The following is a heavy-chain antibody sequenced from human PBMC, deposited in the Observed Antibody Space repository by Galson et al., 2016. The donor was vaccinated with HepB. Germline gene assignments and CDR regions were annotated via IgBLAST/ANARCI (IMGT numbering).Heavy chain of an antibody. V-gene: IGHV3-23*01. Sequence: SLRLSCAASGFTFSTYVMRWVRQAPGKGLEWVSGISGDGHSTYYADSVKGRFTISRDNSKSTLYLQMNSLRADDTALYYCAKDRDHFGDYVFDYWGQGTLVTVSS. CDR1: GFTFSTYV. CDR2: ISGDGHST. CDR3: AKDRDHFGDYVFDY. D-gene: IGHD4-17*01. J-gene: IGHJ4*02.